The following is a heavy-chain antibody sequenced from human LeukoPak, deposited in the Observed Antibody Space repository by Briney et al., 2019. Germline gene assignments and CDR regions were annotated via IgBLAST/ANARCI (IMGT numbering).Heavy chain of an antibody. CDR2: IIPILGIA. V-gene: IGHV1-69*04. J-gene: IGHJ6*02. Sequence: RASVKVSCKASGGTFSSYAISWVRQAPGQGLEGMGRIIPILGIANYAQKFQGRVTITADKSTSTAYMELSSLRSEDTAVYYCARWDVGFGDYYYGMDVWGQGTTVTVSS. D-gene: IGHD3-10*01. CDR3: ARWDVGFGDYYYGMDV. CDR1: GGTFSSYA.